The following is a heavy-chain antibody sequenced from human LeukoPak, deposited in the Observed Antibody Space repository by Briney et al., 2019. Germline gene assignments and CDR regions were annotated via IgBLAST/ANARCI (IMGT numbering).Heavy chain of an antibody. CDR1: GGTFSSYA. Sequence: ASVKVSCKASGGTFSSYAISWVRQAPGQGLEWMGWISAYNGNTNYAQKLQGRVTMTTDTSTSTAYMELRSLRSDDTAVYCCARGVNYYDSSGYYLSWGQGTLVTVSS. CDR2: ISAYNGNT. J-gene: IGHJ4*02. CDR3: ARGVNYYDSSGYYLS. D-gene: IGHD3-22*01. V-gene: IGHV1-18*01.